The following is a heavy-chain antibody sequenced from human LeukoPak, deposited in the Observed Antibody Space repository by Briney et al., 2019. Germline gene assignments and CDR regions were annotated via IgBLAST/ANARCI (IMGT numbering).Heavy chain of an antibody. CDR2: IYYSGST. D-gene: IGHD2-2*02. Sequence: SETLPLTCTVSGGSISSYYWSWIRQPPGKGLEWIGYIYYSGSTNYNPSLKSRVTISVDTSKNQFSLKLSSVTAADTAVYYCARVGCSSTSCYRNYYYYYGMDVWGQGTTVTVSS. J-gene: IGHJ6*02. V-gene: IGHV4-59*01. CDR1: GGSISSYY. CDR3: ARVGCSSTSCYRNYYYYYGMDV.